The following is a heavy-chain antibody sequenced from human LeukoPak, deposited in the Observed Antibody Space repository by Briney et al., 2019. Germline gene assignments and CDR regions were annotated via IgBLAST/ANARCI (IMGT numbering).Heavy chain of an antibody. CDR2: IWYDGSNK. J-gene: IGHJ6*03. D-gene: IGHD1-7*01. V-gene: IGHV3-33*06. CDR3: AKESGAGTTSYYMDV. Sequence: PGESLRLSCAASGFTFSSYGMPWVRQAPGKGLEWVAVIWYDGSNKYYADSVKGRFTISRDNSKNTLYLQMNSLRAEDTAVYYCAKESGAGTTSYYMDVWGKGTTVTVSS. CDR1: GFTFSSYG.